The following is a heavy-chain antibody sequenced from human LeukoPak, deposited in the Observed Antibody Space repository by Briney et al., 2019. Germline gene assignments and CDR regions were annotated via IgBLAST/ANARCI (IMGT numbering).Heavy chain of an antibody. D-gene: IGHD5-18*01. CDR3: ARVSGYGYEADY. CDR2: IYYSGST. Sequence: SETLSLTCTVSGGSISSGDYYWSWIRQPPGKGPEWIGYIYYSGSTYYNPSLKSRVTISVDTSKNQFSLKLSSVTAADTAVYYCARVSGYGYEADYWGQGTLVTVPS. J-gene: IGHJ4*02. CDR1: GGSISSGDYY. V-gene: IGHV4-30-4*01.